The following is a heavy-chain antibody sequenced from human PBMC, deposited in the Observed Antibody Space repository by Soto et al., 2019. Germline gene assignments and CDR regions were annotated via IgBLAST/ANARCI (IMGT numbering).Heavy chain of an antibody. CDR3: ARTRYSNYESPYWFDP. Sequence: SVKVSCKASGGTFSSYTISWVRQAPGQGLEWMGRIIPILGIANYAQKFQGRVTITADKSTSTPYMELSSLRSDDTAVYYCARTRYSNYESPYWFDPWGQGTLVTVSS. V-gene: IGHV1-69*02. J-gene: IGHJ5*02. CDR1: GGTFSSYT. CDR2: IIPILGIA. D-gene: IGHD4-4*01.